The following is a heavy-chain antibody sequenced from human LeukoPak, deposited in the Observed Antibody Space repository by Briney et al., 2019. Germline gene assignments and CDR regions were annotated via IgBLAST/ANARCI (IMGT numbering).Heavy chain of an antibody. V-gene: IGHV3-66*01. Sequence: GGSLRLSCTASGFSVSHNYMNWVRQAPGKGLEWVALIYSGGNTHYADSVKGRFTISRDNSKNTLYLQMNSLRAEDTAVYYCAISSTVTTLFDYWGQGTLVTVSS. D-gene: IGHD4-17*01. CDR3: AISSTVTTLFDY. CDR2: IYSGGNT. CDR1: GFSVSHNY. J-gene: IGHJ4*02.